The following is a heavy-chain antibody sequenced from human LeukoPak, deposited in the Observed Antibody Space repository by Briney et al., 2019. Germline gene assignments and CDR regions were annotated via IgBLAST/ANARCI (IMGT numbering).Heavy chain of an antibody. CDR2: INHSGST. Sequence: PSETLSLTCAVYGGSFSGYYWSSIRQPPGKGLEWIGEINHSGSTNYNPSLKSRVTISVDTSKNQFSLKLSSVTAADSAVYYCARSYDFWRKYNNWFDPWGQGTLVTVSS. CDR3: ARSYDFWRKYNNWFDP. D-gene: IGHD3-3*01. V-gene: IGHV4-34*01. J-gene: IGHJ5*02. CDR1: GGSFSGYY.